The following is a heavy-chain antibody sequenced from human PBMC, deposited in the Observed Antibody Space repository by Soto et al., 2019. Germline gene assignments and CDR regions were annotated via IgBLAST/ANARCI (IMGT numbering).Heavy chain of an antibody. Sequence: GGSLRLSCAASGFTFSTYWMSWVRQAPGKGLEWVANIKPDGSEKWYVDSLKGRFTISRDNAKNSLYLQMNSLRDEDTAVYYCARDGASYDFWSGYQHRYYYYYGMDVWGQGTTVTVS. CDR1: GFTFSTYW. D-gene: IGHD3-3*01. CDR2: IKPDGSEK. CDR3: ARDGASYDFWSGYQHRYYYYYGMDV. V-gene: IGHV3-7*01. J-gene: IGHJ6*02.